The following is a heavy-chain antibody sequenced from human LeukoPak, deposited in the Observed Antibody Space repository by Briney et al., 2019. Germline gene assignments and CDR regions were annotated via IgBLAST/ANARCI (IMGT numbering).Heavy chain of an antibody. CDR1: GYTFTDYY. CDR2: INPNSGGT. J-gene: IGHJ3*02. CDR3: ARRGLVAGIYDLVYGFDI. D-gene: IGHD3/OR15-3a*01. V-gene: IGHV1-2*02. Sequence: ASVKVSCKASGYTFTDYYMHWVRQAPGQGLEWMGWINPNSGGTNYAQKFQGRVTITQNSSVTTVYMELSSLTSEDTAVYYCARRGLVAGIYDLVYGFDIWGQGTMVTVSS.